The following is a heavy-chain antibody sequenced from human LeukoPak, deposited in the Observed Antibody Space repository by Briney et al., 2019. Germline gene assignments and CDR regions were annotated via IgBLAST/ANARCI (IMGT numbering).Heavy chain of an antibody. Sequence: GASVKVSCKASGYTFTSYAMNWVRQAPGQGLEWMGWINTNTGNPTYAQGFTGRFVFSLDTSVSTAYLQISSLKAEDTAVYYCARVAVGATRQNYYYGMDVWGQGTTVIVSS. CDR2: INTNTGNP. V-gene: IGHV7-4-1*02. CDR3: ARVAVGATRQNYYYGMDV. D-gene: IGHD1-26*01. CDR1: GYTFTSYA. J-gene: IGHJ6*02.